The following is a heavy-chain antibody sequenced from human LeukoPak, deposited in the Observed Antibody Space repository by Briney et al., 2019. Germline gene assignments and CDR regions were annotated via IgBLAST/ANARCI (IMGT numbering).Heavy chain of an antibody. Sequence: GSLRLSCAASGFTFSNYAMSWVRQAPGKGLEWIGSIYYSGSTYYNPSLKSRVTISVDTSKNQFSLKLSSVTAADTAVYYCARHSLAFRYYYDSSGYIFDYWGQGTLVTVSS. V-gene: IGHV4-39*01. CDR1: GFTFSNYA. D-gene: IGHD3-22*01. CDR3: ARHSLAFRYYYDSSGYIFDY. CDR2: IYYSGST. J-gene: IGHJ4*02.